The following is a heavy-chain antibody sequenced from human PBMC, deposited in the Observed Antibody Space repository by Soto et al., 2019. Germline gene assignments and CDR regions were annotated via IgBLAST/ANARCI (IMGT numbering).Heavy chain of an antibody. J-gene: IGHJ4*02. V-gene: IGHV4-34*01. Sequence: PSETLSLTCAVYGGSFSGYYWSWILQPPGKGLAWIGEINHSGSTNYNPSLKGRVTISVDTSKNHFSLKLSSVTAADTAVYYCARIAVSGPITGLAYWGQGAMVTVSS. CDR2: INHSGST. CDR3: ARIAVSGPITGLAY. D-gene: IGHD6-19*01. CDR1: GGSFSGYY.